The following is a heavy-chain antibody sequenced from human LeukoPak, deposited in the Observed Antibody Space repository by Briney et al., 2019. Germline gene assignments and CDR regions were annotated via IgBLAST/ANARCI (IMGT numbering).Heavy chain of an antibody. D-gene: IGHD3-22*01. Sequence: SQTLSLTCTVSRGSISSGEYYWSWIRQPPGKGLEWIAYMYYSGSTYYNPSLKSRVTMSADTSKNQLSLKLSSVTAADTAVYYCARPYYYDSRIDPWGQGILVTVSS. CDR2: MYYSGST. J-gene: IGHJ5*02. CDR3: ARPYYYDSRIDP. V-gene: IGHV4-30-4*01. CDR1: RGSISSGEYY.